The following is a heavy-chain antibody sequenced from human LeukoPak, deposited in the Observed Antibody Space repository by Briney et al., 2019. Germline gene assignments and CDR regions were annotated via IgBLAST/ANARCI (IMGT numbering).Heavy chain of an antibody. CDR1: AFIVSSNY. Sequence: AGGSLRLSCAVSAFIVSSNYMSWVLQAPGKGLEWVSIIYSGGGTYYADSVKGRFTISRDNSKNTLYLQMNSLRAEDTAVYYCAGPYYYDSSGYLVYWGQGTLVTVSS. V-gene: IGHV3-66*01. J-gene: IGHJ4*02. D-gene: IGHD3-22*01. CDR3: AGPYYYDSSGYLVY. CDR2: IYSGGGT.